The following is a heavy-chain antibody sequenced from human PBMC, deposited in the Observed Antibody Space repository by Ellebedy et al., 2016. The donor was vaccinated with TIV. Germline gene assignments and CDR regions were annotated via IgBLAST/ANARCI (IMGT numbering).Heavy chain of an antibody. CDR1: GGTFSSYA. V-gene: IGHV1-18*01. J-gene: IGHJ4*02. CDR3: ARVKAGTGWYFDY. D-gene: IGHD6-19*01. Sequence: AASVKVSCKASGGTFSSYAISWVRQAPGQGLEWMGWISAYNGNTNYEQKLQGRVPMTTDTSTSTAYMELRSLRSDDTGVYYCARVKAGTGWYFDYWGQGTLVTVSS. CDR2: ISAYNGNT.